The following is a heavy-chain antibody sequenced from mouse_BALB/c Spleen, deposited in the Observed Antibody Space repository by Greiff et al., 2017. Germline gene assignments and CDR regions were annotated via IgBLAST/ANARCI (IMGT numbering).Heavy chain of an antibody. CDR1: GYTFTSYY. Sequence: QVQLQQSGPELVKPGASVRISCKASGYTFTSYYIHWVKQRPGQGLEWIGWIYPGNVNTKYNEKFKGKATLTADKSSSTAYMQLSSLTSEDSAVYFCARDGDDAMDYWGQGTAVTVSS. CDR2: IYPGNVNT. J-gene: IGHJ4*01. CDR3: ARDGDDAMDY. V-gene: IGHV1S56*01. D-gene: IGHD1-1*01.